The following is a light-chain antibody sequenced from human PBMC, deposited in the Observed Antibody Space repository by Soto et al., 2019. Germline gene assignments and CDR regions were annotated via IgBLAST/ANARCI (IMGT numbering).Light chain of an antibody. CDR3: QTWGTGIVV. CDR1: SEHSSYV. Sequence: QPVLTQSPSASASLGASVKLTCTLSSEHSSYVIAWHQQQPEEGPRYLMKLNSDGSHTKGDGIPDRFSGSSSGAERYLTISSLQSEDEADYYCQTWGTGIVVFGGGTKLTVL. J-gene: IGLJ2*01. V-gene: IGLV4-69*01. CDR2: LNSDGSH.